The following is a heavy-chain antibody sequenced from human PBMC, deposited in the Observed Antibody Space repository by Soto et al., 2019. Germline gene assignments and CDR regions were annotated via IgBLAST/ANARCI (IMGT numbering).Heavy chain of an antibody. CDR1: GGSISSGGYY. CDR2: IYYSGST. CDR3: ARGIRERLQYRFDY. J-gene: IGHJ4*02. Sequence: PSETLSLSCTVSGGSISSGGYYWSWIRQHPGKGLEWIGYIYYSGSTYYNPSLKSRVTISVDTSKNQFSLKLSSVTAADTAVYYCARGIRERLQYRFDYWGQGTLVTVSS. D-gene: IGHD4-4*01. V-gene: IGHV4-31*03.